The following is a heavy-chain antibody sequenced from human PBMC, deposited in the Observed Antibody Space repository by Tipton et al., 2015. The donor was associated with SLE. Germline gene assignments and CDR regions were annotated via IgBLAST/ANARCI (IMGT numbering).Heavy chain of an antibody. Sequence: LRLSCTVSGGSISSGGYYWSWIRQHPGKGLEWIGYIYYSGSTYYNPSLKSRVTISVDTSKNQFSLKLSSVTAADTAVYYCARDPRSYDFWSADARGYFDLWGRGTLVTVSS. CDR1: GGSISSGGYY. D-gene: IGHD3-3*01. CDR3: ARDPRSYDFWSADARGYFDL. J-gene: IGHJ2*01. CDR2: IYYSGST. V-gene: IGHV4-31*03.